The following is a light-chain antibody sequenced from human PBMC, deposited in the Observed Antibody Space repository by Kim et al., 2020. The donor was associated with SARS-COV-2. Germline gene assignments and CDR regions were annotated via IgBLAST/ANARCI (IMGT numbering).Light chain of an antibody. Sequence: SSELTQDPAVSVALGQTVRITCQGDSLRTYYATWSRQKPGQAPVLVIYGKNNRPSGIPDRFSGSSSGNTASLTITGAQAEDEAEYYCNSRDSSGNVVFGGGTQLTVL. CDR2: GKN. V-gene: IGLV3-19*01. CDR1: SLRTYY. J-gene: IGLJ2*01. CDR3: NSRDSSGNVV.